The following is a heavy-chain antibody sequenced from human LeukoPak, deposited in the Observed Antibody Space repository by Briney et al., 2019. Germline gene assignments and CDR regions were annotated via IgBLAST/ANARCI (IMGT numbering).Heavy chain of an antibody. CDR3: AKGSGYYPILDY. Sequence: PGGSLRLSCAASGFTFSSYAMSWVRQAPGKGLEWVSAISGGGGSTYYADSVKGRFTISRDNSKNTLYLQMNSLRAEDTAVYYCAKGSGYYPILDYWGQGTLVTVSS. V-gene: IGHV3-23*01. CDR1: GFTFSSYA. D-gene: IGHD3-3*01. J-gene: IGHJ4*02. CDR2: ISGGGGST.